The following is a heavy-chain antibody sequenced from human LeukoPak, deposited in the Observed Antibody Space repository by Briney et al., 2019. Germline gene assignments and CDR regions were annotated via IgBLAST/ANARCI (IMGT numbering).Heavy chain of an antibody. Sequence: PGRSLRLSCAASGFTFSSYGMHWVRQAPGKGLEWVAVIWYDGSNKYYADSVKGRFTISRDNSKNTLYLQMNSLRAEDTAVYYCARDGSYYYDSSGYCNDAFDIWGQGTMVTVSS. J-gene: IGHJ3*02. V-gene: IGHV3-33*01. D-gene: IGHD3-22*01. CDR1: GFTFSSYG. CDR3: ARDGSYYYDSSGYCNDAFDI. CDR2: IWYDGSNK.